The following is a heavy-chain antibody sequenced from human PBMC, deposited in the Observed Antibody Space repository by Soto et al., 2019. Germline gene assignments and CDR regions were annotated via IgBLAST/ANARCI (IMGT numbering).Heavy chain of an antibody. D-gene: IGHD3-9*01. V-gene: IGHV3-13*04. CDR3: TRAFEYYDLLTGYYKYYFDY. Sequence: PRGVLRLSCAASGFTFSSYDMHWVRQATVKGLEWVSSIGSAGDTSYSGSVRGRFTISRENAKNSLYLQMNSLRAGDTAVYYCTRAFEYYDLLTGYYKYYFDYWGQGTLVTVSS. CDR2: IGSAGDT. CDR1: GFTFSSYD. J-gene: IGHJ4*02.